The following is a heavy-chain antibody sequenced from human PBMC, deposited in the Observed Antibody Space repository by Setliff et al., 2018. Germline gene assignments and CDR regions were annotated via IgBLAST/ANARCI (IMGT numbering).Heavy chain of an antibody. CDR1: GFTISSYW. Sequence: PGGSLRLSCAASGFTISSYWMSWVRQAPGKGLEWVANIKQDGSEKYYVDSVKGRFTISRDNAKNSLYLQMNSLRAEDTAVYYCARDRAGYYYGSGSYYLFDYWGQGTLVTV. V-gene: IGHV3-7*01. J-gene: IGHJ4*02. CDR3: ARDRAGYYYGSGSYYLFDY. D-gene: IGHD3-10*01. CDR2: IKQDGSEK.